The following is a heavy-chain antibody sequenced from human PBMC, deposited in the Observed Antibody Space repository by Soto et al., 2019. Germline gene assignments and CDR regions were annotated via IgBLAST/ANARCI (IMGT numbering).Heavy chain of an antibody. Sequence: EVQLVESGEDLVQPGGSLRLSCAASGFTFNTYNMYWVRQAPGKGLEWVSYISSSGVTTYYTDSVKGRFTISRDNAKNSLYLQMYSLRAEVTAVYYCATSFYHYGPGWGRPVGSWCQRILVTVSS. D-gene: IGHD3-16*01. CDR1: GFTFNTYN. J-gene: IGHJ4*02. V-gene: IGHV3-48*01. CDR2: ISSSGVTT. CDR3: ATSFYHYGPGWGRPVGS.